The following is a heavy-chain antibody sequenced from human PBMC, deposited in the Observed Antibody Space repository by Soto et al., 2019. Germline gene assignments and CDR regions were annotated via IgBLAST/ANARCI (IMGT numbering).Heavy chain of an antibody. J-gene: IGHJ1*01. Sequence: ASVKVSCKASGYTFTSYYMHWARQAPGQGLEWMGIINPSGGSTSYAKKFQGIVTITRDTSTSTVYMELRMLRFEEPALYYSAIDAARTGYLVLYHQH. CDR1: GYTFTSYY. D-gene: IGHD3-9*01. V-gene: IGHV1-46*01. CDR3: AIDAARTGYLVLYHQH. CDR2: INPSGGST.